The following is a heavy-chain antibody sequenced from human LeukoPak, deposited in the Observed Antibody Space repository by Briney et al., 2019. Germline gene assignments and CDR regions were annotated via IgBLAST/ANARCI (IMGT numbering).Heavy chain of an antibody. J-gene: IGHJ5*02. D-gene: IGHD6-13*01. CDR3: ASNIAAAGTNWFDP. V-gene: IGHV3-49*04. CDR2: IRSKAYGGTT. Sequence: GGSLRLSCTASGFTFGDYGMSWVRQAPGKGLEWVGFIRSKAYGGTTEYAASVKGRFTISRDDSKSIAYLQMNSLKTEDTAVYYCASNIAAAGTNWFDPWGQGTLVTVSS. CDR1: GFTFGDYG.